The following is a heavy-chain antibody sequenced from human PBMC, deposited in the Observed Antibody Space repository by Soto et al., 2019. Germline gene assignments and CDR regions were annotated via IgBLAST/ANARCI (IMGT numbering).Heavy chain of an antibody. CDR2: ICSGGST. D-gene: IGHD3-3*01. J-gene: IGHJ4*02. CDR3: TTGSVFGVTTYGEDY. Sequence: GGSLRLSCAASGFTFSDYYMSWIRQAPGKGLEWVSVICSGGSTYYADSVKGRFTISRDNSKNTLYLQMNSLRAEDTAVYYCTTGSVFGVTTYGEDYWGQGTLVTVSS. V-gene: IGHV3-53*01. CDR1: GFTFSDYY.